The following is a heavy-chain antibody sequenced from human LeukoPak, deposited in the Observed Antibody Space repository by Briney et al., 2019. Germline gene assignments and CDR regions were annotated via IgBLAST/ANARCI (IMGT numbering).Heavy chain of an antibody. CDR3: SRGRRSPDS. D-gene: IGHD5-24*01. V-gene: IGHV3-49*03. J-gene: IGHJ5*01. CDR2: IRSKAYGGTT. CDR1: GFTFGDYA. Sequence: GGSLRLSCTTSGFTFGDYAMSWFRQAPGKGLEWVGFIRSKAYGGTTEYAASLKGRITISRDDSKTIAYLQMSSLKTEDTAVYHCSRGRRSPDSWGQGTLVTVSS.